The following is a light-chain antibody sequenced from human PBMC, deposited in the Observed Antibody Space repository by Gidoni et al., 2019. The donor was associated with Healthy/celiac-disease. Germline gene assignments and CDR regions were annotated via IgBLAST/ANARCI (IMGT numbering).Light chain of an antibody. CDR1: QSVSSN. V-gene: IGKV3-15*01. Sequence: EIVMTQSPATLSVSPGERATLSCRASQSVSSNLAWYQQKPGQAPRLLIYGASTRATGIPARFSGSGSGTEFTLTISSLQSEDFAVYYCQQYNNWPPNTXXXXTKXEIK. CDR3: QQYNNWPPNT. J-gene: IGKJ2*01. CDR2: GAS.